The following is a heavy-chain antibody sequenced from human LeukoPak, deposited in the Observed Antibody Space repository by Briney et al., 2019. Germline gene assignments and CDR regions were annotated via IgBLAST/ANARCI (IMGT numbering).Heavy chain of an antibody. V-gene: IGHV3-23*01. J-gene: IGHJ4*02. D-gene: IGHD5-18*01. CDR3: AKDVRGYSRRVDY. Sequence: GGSLRLSCAASGFTFSGYAMSWVRQAPGKGLEWISAISGSGSNSSYADSMKGRFTISRDNSRNTLYLQINSLRAEDTATYYCAKDVRGYSRRVDYWGQGTLVTVSS. CDR1: GFTFSGYA. CDR2: ISGSGSNS.